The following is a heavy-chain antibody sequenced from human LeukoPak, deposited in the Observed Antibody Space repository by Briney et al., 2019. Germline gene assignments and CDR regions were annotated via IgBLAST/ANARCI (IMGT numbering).Heavy chain of an antibody. D-gene: IGHD1-1*01. J-gene: IGHJ6*02. CDR2: ISYAGDDGSKI. V-gene: IGHV3-30*03. Sequence: GGSLRLSCAASGFIFSSHAMHWVRQAPGKGLEWVAVISYAGDDGSKIYYADSVKGRFTISRDNAKNTLFLQMNSLRAEDTAVYYCARRGTGHGMDVWGQGTTVIVSS. CDR3: ARRGTGHGMDV. CDR1: GFIFSSHA.